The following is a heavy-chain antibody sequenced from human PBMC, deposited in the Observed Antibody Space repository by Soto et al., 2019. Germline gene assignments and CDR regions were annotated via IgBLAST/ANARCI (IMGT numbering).Heavy chain of an antibody. CDR1: GGTFSSYA. Sequence: SVKVSCKASGGTFSSYAISWVLQAPGQGLEWMGGIIPIFGTANYAQKFQGRVTITADESTSTAYMELSSLRSEDTAVYYCAEGIAANYYYGMDVWGQGTTVTVSS. D-gene: IGHD6-13*01. J-gene: IGHJ6*02. CDR3: AEGIAANYYYGMDV. CDR2: IIPIFGTA. V-gene: IGHV1-69*13.